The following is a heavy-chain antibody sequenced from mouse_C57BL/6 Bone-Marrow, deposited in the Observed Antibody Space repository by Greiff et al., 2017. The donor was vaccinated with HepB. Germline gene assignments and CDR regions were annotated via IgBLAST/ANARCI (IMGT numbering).Heavy chain of an antibody. J-gene: IGHJ2*01. Sequence: VHLVESGPGLVQPSQSLSITCTVSGFSLTSYGVHWVRQSPGKGLEWLGVIWRGGSTDYNAAFMSRLSITKDNSKSQVFFKMNSLQADDTAIYYCAKNRRQLRLGYFDYWGQGTTLTVSS. D-gene: IGHD3-2*02. CDR2: IWRGGST. CDR3: AKNRRQLRLGYFDY. V-gene: IGHV2-5*01. CDR1: GFSLTSYG.